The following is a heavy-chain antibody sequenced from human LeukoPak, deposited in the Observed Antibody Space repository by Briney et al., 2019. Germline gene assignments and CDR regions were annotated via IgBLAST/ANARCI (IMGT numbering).Heavy chain of an antibody. V-gene: IGHV4-34*01. CDR2: INHSGST. CDR3: ARGSMVSSGYHDAFDI. D-gene: IGHD3-22*01. Sequence: SETLSLTCAVYGGSFSGYYWSWIRQPPGKGLEWIGEINHSGSTNYNPSLKSRVTISVDTSKNQFSLKLSSVTAADTAVYYCARGSMVSSGYHDAFDIWGQGTMVTVSS. J-gene: IGHJ3*02. CDR1: GGSFSGYY.